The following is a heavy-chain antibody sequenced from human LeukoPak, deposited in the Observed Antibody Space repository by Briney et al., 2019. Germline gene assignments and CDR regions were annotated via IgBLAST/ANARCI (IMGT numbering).Heavy chain of an antibody. J-gene: IGHJ5*02. V-gene: IGHV3-11*04. CDR1: GFTFSDYY. CDR3: ARSPQGTATTANWLDP. CDR2: ISSSGSTI. Sequence: GGSLRLSCAASGFTFSDYYMSWIRQAPGKGLEWVSYISSSGSTIYYADSVKGRFTISRDNAKNSLYLQMNSLRAEDTAVYYCARSPQGTATTANWLDPWGQGTLVTVSS. D-gene: IGHD4-17*01.